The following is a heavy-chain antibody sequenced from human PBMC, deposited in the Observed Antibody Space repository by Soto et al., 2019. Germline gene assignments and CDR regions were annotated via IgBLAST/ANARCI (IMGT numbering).Heavy chain of an antibody. J-gene: IGHJ4*02. Sequence: QVQLQQWGAGLLKPSETLSLTCAVYGGSFSGYYWSWIRQPPGKGLEWIGEINHSGSTNYNPSLKSRVTLSVDTSKNQFSLKLSSVTAADTAVYYCARSLTPGISSDYWGQGNLVTVSS. CDR2: INHSGST. D-gene: IGHD6-6*01. V-gene: IGHV4-34*01. CDR1: GGSFSGYY. CDR3: ARSLTPGISSDY.